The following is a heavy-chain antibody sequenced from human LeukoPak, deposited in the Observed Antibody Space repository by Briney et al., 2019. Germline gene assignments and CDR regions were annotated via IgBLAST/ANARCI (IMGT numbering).Heavy chain of an antibody. J-gene: IGHJ4*02. CDR3: AKTTAGYSSGRYPGWPVDY. Sequence: GGSLRLSCAASGFTFGSYAMYWVRQAPGKGLEWVSGISGSGGSTFYADSVKGRFTISRDNSENTVYLQMNSLRADDTAVYYRAKTTAGYSSGRYPGWPVDYWGQGTLVTVSS. CDR2: ISGSGGST. D-gene: IGHD6-19*01. CDR1: GFTFGSYA. V-gene: IGHV3-23*01.